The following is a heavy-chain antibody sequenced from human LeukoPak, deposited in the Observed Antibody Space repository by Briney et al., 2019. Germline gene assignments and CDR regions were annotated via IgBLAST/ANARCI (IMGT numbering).Heavy chain of an antibody. J-gene: IGHJ3*02. CDR2: IYYSGST. V-gene: IGHV4-30-4*08. CDR3: ARDCSSTSCYRNLDAFDI. CDR1: GGSISSGDYY. D-gene: IGHD2-2*01. Sequence: SETLSLTCTVSGGSISSGDYYWSWIRQPPGKGLEGIGYIYYSGSTYYNPSPKSRLTISVDTSKTQFSLKLSSVTAADTAVYYCARDCSSTSCYRNLDAFDIWGQGTMVTVSS.